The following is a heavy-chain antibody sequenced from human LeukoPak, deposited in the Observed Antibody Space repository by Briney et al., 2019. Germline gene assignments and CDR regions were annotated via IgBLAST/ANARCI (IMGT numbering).Heavy chain of an antibody. CDR2: IYTSGST. J-gene: IGHJ4*02. D-gene: IGHD3-10*01. V-gene: IGHV4-61*02. CDR1: GGSISSGSYY. CDR3: AKDRSPQRFGDDLFDS. Sequence: PSETLSLTCTVSGGSISSGSYYWSWVRQPAGKGLEYIGRIYTSGSTNYNPSLKSRVTISVDTSKNQFSLKLSSVTAADTAVYYCAKDRSPQRFGDDLFDSWGQGTLVTVSS.